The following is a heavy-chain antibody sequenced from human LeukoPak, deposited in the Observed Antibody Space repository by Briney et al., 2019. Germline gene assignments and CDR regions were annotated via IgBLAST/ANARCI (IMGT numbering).Heavy chain of an antibody. CDR3: AKDLAIAVAGNGYFDY. CDR2: ISGSGGST. Sequence: QPGGSLRLSCAASGFTFSSYAMSWVRQAPGKGLEWVSAISGSGGSTYYADSVKGRFTISRDNSKNTLYLQMNSLRAEDTAVYYCAKDLAIAVAGNGYFDYWGQGSPVTVSS. D-gene: IGHD6-19*01. J-gene: IGHJ4*02. CDR1: GFTFSSYA. V-gene: IGHV3-23*01.